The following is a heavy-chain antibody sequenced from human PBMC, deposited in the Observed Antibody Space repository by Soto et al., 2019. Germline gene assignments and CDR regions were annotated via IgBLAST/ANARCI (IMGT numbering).Heavy chain of an antibody. CDR2: IYTSGST. D-gene: IGHD2-21*02. CDR3: AREGSYCGGDCYLLIDY. J-gene: IGHJ4*02. V-gene: IGHV4-4*07. Sequence: SETLSLTCTVSGGSISSYYWSWIRQPAGKGLEWIGRIYTSGSTNYNPSLKSRVTMSVDTSKNQFSLKLSSVTAADTAVYYCAREGSYCGGDCYLLIDYWGQGTLVTLSS. CDR1: GGSISSYY.